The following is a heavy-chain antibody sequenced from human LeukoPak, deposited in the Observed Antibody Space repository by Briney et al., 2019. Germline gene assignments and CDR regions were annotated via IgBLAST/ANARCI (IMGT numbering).Heavy chain of an antibody. Sequence: SETLSLTCTVSGGSISSYYWSWIRQPPGKGLEWIGYIYYSGSTNYNPSLKSRVTISVDTSKNQFSLKLSSVTAADTAVYYCATHQWLRFGWRYFQHWGQGTLVTVSS. CDR1: GGSISSYY. V-gene: IGHV4-59*01. CDR3: ATHQWLRFGWRYFQH. J-gene: IGHJ1*01. D-gene: IGHD5-12*01. CDR2: IYYSGST.